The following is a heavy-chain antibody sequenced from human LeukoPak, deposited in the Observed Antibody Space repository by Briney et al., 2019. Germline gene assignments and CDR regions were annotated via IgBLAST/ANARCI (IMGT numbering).Heavy chain of an antibody. CDR3: ARYFVTTRYFDY. CDR2: IYHSGST. CDR1: GYSISSGSY. Sequence: SETLSLTCAVSGYSISSGSYWGWIRQPPGKGLEWIGSIYHSGSTYYNPSLKSRVTISVDTSKNQFSLKLSSVTAADTAVYYCARYFVTTRYFDYWGQGTLVTGSS. D-gene: IGHD4-17*01. V-gene: IGHV4-38-2*01. J-gene: IGHJ4*02.